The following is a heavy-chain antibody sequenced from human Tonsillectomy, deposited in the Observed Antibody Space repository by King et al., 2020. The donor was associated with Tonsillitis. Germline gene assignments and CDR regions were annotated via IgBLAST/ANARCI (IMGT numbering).Heavy chain of an antibody. J-gene: IGHJ6*03. Sequence: ESGGGLVQPGRSLRLSCEVSGFIFDDYAMHWVRQAPGKGLEWVSGISWNSGRIDYADSVKGRFTISRDNAKNSLYLQMNSLRVEDTATYYCAKDTVVVPVAYMDVWGKGTTVTVSS. CDR3: AKDTVVVPVAYMDV. CDR2: ISWNSGRI. V-gene: IGHV3-9*01. CDR1: GFIFDDYA. D-gene: IGHD2-2*01.